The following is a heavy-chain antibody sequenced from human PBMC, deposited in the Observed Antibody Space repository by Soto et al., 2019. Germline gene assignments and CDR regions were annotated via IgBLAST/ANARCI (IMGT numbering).Heavy chain of an antibody. Sequence: PSETLSLTCTVSGGSISSSIYYWGWIRQPPGKGLEWIGSIYYSGSTYYNPSLKSRVTISVDTSKNQFSLKLSSVTAADTAVYYCARQEYYYDSSGYYRTLYYYYYGMDVWGQGTTVTVSS. CDR2: IYYSGST. V-gene: IGHV4-39*01. CDR3: ARQEYYYDSSGYYRTLYYYYYGMDV. CDR1: GGSISSSIYY. D-gene: IGHD3-22*01. J-gene: IGHJ6*02.